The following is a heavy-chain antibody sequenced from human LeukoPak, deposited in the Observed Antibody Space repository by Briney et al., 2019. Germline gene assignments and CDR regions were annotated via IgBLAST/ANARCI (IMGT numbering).Heavy chain of an antibody. CDR2: IKGDGTEK. Sequence: PGGSLRLSCAASGFTFSSYWMTWVRQAPTKGLEWVANIKGDGTEKFYVDSVKGRFTISRDNAKNSLYLQINSLRAEDTAVYYCARDQFSGYYDYWGQGTLVTVSS. D-gene: IGHD3-22*01. CDR1: GFTFSSYW. CDR3: ARDQFSGYYDY. V-gene: IGHV3-7*01. J-gene: IGHJ4*02.